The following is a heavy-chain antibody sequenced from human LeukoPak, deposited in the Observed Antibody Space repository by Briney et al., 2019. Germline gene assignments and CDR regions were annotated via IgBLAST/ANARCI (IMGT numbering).Heavy chain of an antibody. V-gene: IGHV4-59*01. CDR3: ARGGGYSGYDFGY. CDR1: GHSIRRYY. CDR2: ISYSGRT. Sequence: SETPSLICTVSGHSIRRYYQSWIRQPPGKGLERSGYISYSGRTNYNPSLKSRVTMSVDTSKKQFSLKLTSVYAADTAMYYCARGGGYSGYDFGYWSQGTLVTVSS. J-gene: IGHJ4*02. D-gene: IGHD5-12*01.